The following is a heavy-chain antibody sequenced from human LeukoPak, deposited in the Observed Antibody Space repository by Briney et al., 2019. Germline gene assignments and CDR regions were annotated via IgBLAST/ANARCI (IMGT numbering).Heavy chain of an antibody. CDR2: IYYSGST. CDR1: GGSISSSSYY. CDR3: ARGEPGSYYYYYYMDV. V-gene: IGHV4-39*07. D-gene: IGHD1-26*01. J-gene: IGHJ6*03. Sequence: SETLSLTCTVSGGSISSSSYYWGWIRQPPGKGLEWIGSIYYSGSTYYNPSLKSRVTISVDTSKNQFSLKLSSVTAADTAVYYCARGEPGSYYYYYYMDVWGKGTTVTVSS.